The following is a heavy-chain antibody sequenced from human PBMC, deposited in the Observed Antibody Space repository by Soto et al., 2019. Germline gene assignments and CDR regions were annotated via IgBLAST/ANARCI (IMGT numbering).Heavy chain of an antibody. V-gene: IGHV3-74*01. J-gene: IGHJ4*02. Sequence: GGSLRLSCAASGFTFSSYWMHWVRQAPGKGLVWVSRINSDGSSTSYADSVKGRFTISRDNAKNTLYLQMNSLRAEDTAVYYCARDYYDSSCYYDYFDYWGQGTLVTVSS. D-gene: IGHD3-22*01. CDR2: INSDGSST. CDR3: ARDYYDSSCYYDYFDY. CDR1: GFTFSSYW.